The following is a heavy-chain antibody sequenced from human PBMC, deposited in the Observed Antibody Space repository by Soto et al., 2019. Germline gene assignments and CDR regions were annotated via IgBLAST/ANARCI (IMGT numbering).Heavy chain of an antibody. D-gene: IGHD3-22*01. J-gene: IGHJ4*02. Sequence: GGSLRLSCAASGFTVSSNYMSWVRQAPGKGLEWVSVIYSGGSTYYADSVKGRFTISRDNSKNTLYLQMNSLRAEDTAVYYCASTGKGAYYYDSSGYYWWGQGTLVTVSS. V-gene: IGHV3-66*01. CDR3: ASTGKGAYYYDSSGYYW. CDR1: GFTVSSNY. CDR2: IYSGGST.